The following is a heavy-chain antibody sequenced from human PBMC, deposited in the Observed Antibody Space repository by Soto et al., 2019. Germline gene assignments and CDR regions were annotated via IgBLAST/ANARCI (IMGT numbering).Heavy chain of an antibody. V-gene: IGHV3-30-3*01. CDR2: ISYDGSNK. Sequence: QVQLVESGGGVVQPGRSLRLSCAASGFTFSSYAMHWVRQAPGKGLEWVAVISYDGSNKYYADSVKGRFTISRDNSKNQLYLQMNSLRAEDPAVYYCARDEDLGDCSSTSCYIFDYWGQGNLVTVSS. CDR3: ARDEDLGDCSSTSCYIFDY. D-gene: IGHD2-2*02. J-gene: IGHJ4*02. CDR1: GFTFSSYA.